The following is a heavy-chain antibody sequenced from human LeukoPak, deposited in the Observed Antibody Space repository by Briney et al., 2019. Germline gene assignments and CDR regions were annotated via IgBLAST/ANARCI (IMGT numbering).Heavy chain of an antibody. Sequence: AESMRLSCAPSGFTFSSYGMSWVRQAPGKGLEWVSSISGSGGSTYYADSVKGRFTISRDHSKNTLYLQMNSLRAEDTAVYYWAKDRPQRSELIFFDWLLLTYFDYWGQGTLVTVSS. J-gene: IGHJ4*02. CDR3: AKDRPQRSELIFFDWLLLTYFDY. CDR2: ISGSGGST. V-gene: IGHV3-23*01. D-gene: IGHD3-9*01. CDR1: GFTFSSYG.